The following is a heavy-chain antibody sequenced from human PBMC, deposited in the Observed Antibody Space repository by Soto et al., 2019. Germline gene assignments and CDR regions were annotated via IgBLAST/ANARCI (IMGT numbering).Heavy chain of an antibody. CDR3: ARIPVDTSMIDWLDP. Sequence: TVSGASVSSGDYPWSWIRQPPGKGLEWIGYIYYSGNTNYNPSLNSRGIISVDTSKNLFSLKLTSVTAADTAVYYCARIPVDTSMIDWLDPWGRGXLVTVSS. CDR2: IYYSGNT. CDR1: GASVSSGDYP. V-gene: IGHV4-61*08. D-gene: IGHD5-18*01. J-gene: IGHJ5*02.